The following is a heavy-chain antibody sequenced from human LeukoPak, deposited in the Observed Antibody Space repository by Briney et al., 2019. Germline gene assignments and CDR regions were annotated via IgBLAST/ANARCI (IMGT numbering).Heavy chain of an antibody. CDR1: GGSISSYY. CDR3: ARGVYIAAAQYGY. V-gene: IGHV4-59*01. J-gene: IGHJ4*02. CDR2: IYYSGTT. Sequence: SETLSLTCTVSGGSISSYYWSWLRQPPGTGLEWIGYIYYSGTTNYNPSLTSRVTISVDTSKNQFSLKLSSVTAADTAVYYCARGVYIAAAQYGYWGQGTLVTVSS. D-gene: IGHD6-13*01.